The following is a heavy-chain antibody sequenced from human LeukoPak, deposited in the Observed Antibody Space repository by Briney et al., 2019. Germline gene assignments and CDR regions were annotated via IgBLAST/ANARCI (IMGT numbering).Heavy chain of an antibody. J-gene: IGHJ4*02. CDR3: ARTAGRTFDY. D-gene: IGHD6-6*01. CDR1: GYTFTIYF. CDR2: TNPSGGST. V-gene: IGHV1-46*01. Sequence: ASVKVSCKASGYTFTIYFMHWVRQAPGQALEWMGITNPSGGSTSYAQKFQGRVTMTRDTSTSTVYMELSSLRSEDTAVYYCARTAGRTFDYWGQGTLVTVSS.